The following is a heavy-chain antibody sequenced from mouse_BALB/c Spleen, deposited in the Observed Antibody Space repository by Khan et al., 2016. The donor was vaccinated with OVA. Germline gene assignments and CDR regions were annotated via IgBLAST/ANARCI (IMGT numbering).Heavy chain of an antibody. D-gene: IGHD2-12*01. CDR2: ISSTGST. V-gene: IGHV3-2*02. CDR1: GYSITSDYA. Sequence: EVKLEESGPGLVKPSQSLSLTCTVTGYSITSDYAWNWIRQFPGNKLEWMGYISSTGSTSYNPSLKSRISITRDTSKNQFFLQLKSVTTEDTATYDCARSVNYSYGYGLDCWGRGTSVTVSS. CDR3: ARSVNYSYGYGLDC. J-gene: IGHJ4*01.